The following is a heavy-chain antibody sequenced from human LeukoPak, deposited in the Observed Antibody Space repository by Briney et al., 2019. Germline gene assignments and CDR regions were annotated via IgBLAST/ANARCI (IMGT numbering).Heavy chain of an antibody. J-gene: IGHJ6*02. V-gene: IGHV3-74*01. CDR1: GFTFTTHW. D-gene: IGHD3-10*01. CDR3: ARDRKYLYYGMEV. CDR2: IKPDGSDT. Sequence: GGSLRLSCGASGFTFTTHWIHWVRQAPGKGLVWVSRIKPDGSDTNYADSVKGRFTISRDNAKNTVYLQMNNLRAEDTAVYYCARDRKYLYYGMEVWGQGTTVTVSS.